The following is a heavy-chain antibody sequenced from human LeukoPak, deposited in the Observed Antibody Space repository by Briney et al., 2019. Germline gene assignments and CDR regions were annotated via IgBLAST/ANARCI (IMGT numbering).Heavy chain of an antibody. CDR2: IYYSGST. Sequence: SETLSLTCTVSGGSISSYYWSWIRQPPGKGLEWIGYIYYSGSTNYNPSLKSRVTISVDTSKNQFSLKLSSVTAADTAVYYCASLSRWELQYFDYWGQGSLVTVSS. J-gene: IGHJ4*02. CDR3: ASLSRWELQYFDY. V-gene: IGHV4-59*01. CDR1: GGSISSYY. D-gene: IGHD1-26*01.